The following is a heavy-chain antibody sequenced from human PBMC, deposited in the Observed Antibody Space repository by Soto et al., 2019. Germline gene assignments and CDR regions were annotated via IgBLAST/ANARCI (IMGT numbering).Heavy chain of an antibody. J-gene: IGHJ6*02. CDR2: INPRGGST. V-gene: IGHV1-46*02. CDR1: GYTLNTYY. CDR3: ARGGGFSPYYYNLDV. Sequence: GASVKVSCKASGYTLNTYYMHWVRQAPGQGPEWMGIINPRGGSTTYAQNFQDRVTMTRDTSSSTVYMELSSLRSEDTAVYYCARGGGFSPYYYNLDVWGLGTTVTVSS. D-gene: IGHD2-15*01.